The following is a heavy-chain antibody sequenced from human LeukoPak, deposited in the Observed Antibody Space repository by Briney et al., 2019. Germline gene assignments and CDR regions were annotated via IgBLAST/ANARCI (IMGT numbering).Heavy chain of an antibody. J-gene: IGHJ4*02. CDR2: IKYEGREK. CDR1: GFTFSNYW. V-gene: IGHV3-7*01. D-gene: IGHD1-26*01. Sequence: PGGYLRLSCAAGGFTFSNYWTSWFRQAPGEGLEWLANIKYEGREKEYVDSAKGRFTISRDNAKNSLFLQMNSLRAEYTAVYYCARYLNSGPEDFWGQGTLVTVSS. CDR3: ARYLNSGPEDF.